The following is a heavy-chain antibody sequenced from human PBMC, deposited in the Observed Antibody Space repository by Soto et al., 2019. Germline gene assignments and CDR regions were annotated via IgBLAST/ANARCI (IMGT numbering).Heavy chain of an antibody. J-gene: IGHJ6*02. CDR3: ARDQLRLPAEDLFYGSDV. CDR1: GFTFSMYS. Sequence: DVQLVESGGAVVQPGESLRLSCEVSGFTFSMYSMTWVRQTPGKGLEWVAKIPQDGGDGHYADSVKGRFTISRDNAKHSVFVQINNRRAADTAGYDCARDQLRLPAEDLFYGSDVWGQGATVTVS. V-gene: IGHV3-7*03. CDR2: IPQDGGDG. D-gene: IGHD2-21*02.